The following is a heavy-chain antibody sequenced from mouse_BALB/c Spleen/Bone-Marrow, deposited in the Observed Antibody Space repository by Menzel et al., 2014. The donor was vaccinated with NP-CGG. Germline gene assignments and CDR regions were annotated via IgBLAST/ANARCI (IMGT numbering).Heavy chain of an antibody. CDR3: AREARTGAWFAY. J-gene: IGHJ3*01. V-gene: IGHV1-4*01. CDR2: IVPSSGYT. D-gene: IGHD4-1*01. Sequence: VRLVDSGAELARPGASVKMSCKASGYTFTSYTIQWVKRRPGQGLEWVGYIVPSSGYTDYNQNFKDKATLTADKSSSTAYMQLSSLTSADSAVYYCAREARTGAWFAYWGQGTLVAVSA. CDR1: GYTFTSYT.